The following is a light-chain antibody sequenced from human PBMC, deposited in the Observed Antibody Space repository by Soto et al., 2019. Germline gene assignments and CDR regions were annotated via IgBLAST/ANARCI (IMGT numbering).Light chain of an antibody. CDR2: GAS. Sequence: VLTQSPSSLSVSPGQTATLSCRASQSVGSAFGWYQQKPGQAPRLLIYGASTRAAGIPARFRGGGSGADFTLTITSLQSEDFAIYYCQQYNAWPITCGQGTRLEI. CDR1: QSVGSA. CDR3: QQYNAWPIT. J-gene: IGKJ5*01. V-gene: IGKV3-15*01.